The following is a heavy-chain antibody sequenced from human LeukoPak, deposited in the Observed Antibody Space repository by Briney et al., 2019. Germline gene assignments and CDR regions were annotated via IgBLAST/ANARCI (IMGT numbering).Heavy chain of an antibody. CDR1: GFTFSSYS. CDR2: ISSSSSTI. Sequence: GGPLRLSCAASGFTFSSYSMNWVRQAPGKGLEWVSYISSSSSTIYYADSVKGRFTISRDNSKNTLYLQMNSLRAEDTAVYYCARGSGAGIPAGAFDIWGQGTMVTVSS. D-gene: IGHD7-27*01. CDR3: ARGSGAGIPAGAFDI. V-gene: IGHV3-48*01. J-gene: IGHJ3*02.